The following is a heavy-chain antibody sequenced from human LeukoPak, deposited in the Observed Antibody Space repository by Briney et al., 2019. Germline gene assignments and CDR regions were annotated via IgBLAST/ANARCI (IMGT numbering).Heavy chain of an antibody. Sequence: GESLEVPLQCSGYILTSYWIHWVRKMPGKGLEWMGVIYPYDSEIRYSPSFQGQVTISADKSISTAYLQWSSLKASDTAMYYCARPDWALRYCEHWGQETGVSVSS. V-gene: IGHV5-51*01. CDR2: IYPYDSEI. J-gene: IGHJ4*02. CDR1: GYILTSYW. CDR3: ARPDWALRYCEH. D-gene: IGHD3-9*01.